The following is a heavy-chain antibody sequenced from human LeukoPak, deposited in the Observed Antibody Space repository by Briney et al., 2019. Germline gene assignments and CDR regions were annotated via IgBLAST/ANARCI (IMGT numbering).Heavy chain of an antibody. Sequence: GGSLRLSCSASGFTFSSYAMSWVRQAPGKGLEWVSAISGSGGSTYYADSVKGRFTISRDNSKNTPYLQMNSLRPEDTAVYYCARDFHTLTNYYYYYMDVWGKGTTVTVSS. D-gene: IGHD4-17*01. CDR2: ISGSGGST. CDR3: ARDFHTLTNYYYYYMDV. CDR1: GFTFSSYA. J-gene: IGHJ6*03. V-gene: IGHV3-23*01.